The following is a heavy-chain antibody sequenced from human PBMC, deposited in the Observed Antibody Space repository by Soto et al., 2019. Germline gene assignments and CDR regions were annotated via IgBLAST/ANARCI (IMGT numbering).Heavy chain of an antibody. CDR3: AGRIAAAGCLDY. Sequence: TSETLSLTCTVSGGSISSYYWSWIRQPPGKGLEWIGYIYYSGSTNYNPSLKSRATISVDTSKNQFSLKLSSVTAADTAVYYCAGRIAAAGCLDYWGQGTLVTVSS. D-gene: IGHD6-13*01. CDR2: IYYSGST. CDR1: GGSISSYY. V-gene: IGHV4-59*01. J-gene: IGHJ4*02.